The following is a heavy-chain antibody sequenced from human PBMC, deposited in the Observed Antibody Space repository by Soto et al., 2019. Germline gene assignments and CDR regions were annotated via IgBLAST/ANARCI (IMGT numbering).Heavy chain of an antibody. Sequence: GESLKISFKGSGYSFTSYLISWVRQMPVKGLEWMGRIDPSDSYTNYSPSFQGHVTISADKSISTAYLQWSSLKDSDTAMYYCSRQGIKYCTNGVCYCYYGMDVCGQRTTLTLS. CDR1: GYSFTSYL. CDR2: IDPSDSYT. J-gene: IGHJ6*02. D-gene: IGHD2-8*01. V-gene: IGHV5-10-1*01. CDR3: SRQGIKYCTNGVCYCYYGMDV.